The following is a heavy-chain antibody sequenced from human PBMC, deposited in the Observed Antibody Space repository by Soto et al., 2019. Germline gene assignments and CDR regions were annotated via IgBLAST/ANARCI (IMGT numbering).Heavy chain of an antibody. J-gene: IGHJ4*02. Sequence: SETLSLTCTVSGGSIISGDYYWSWLRQPPGKGLEWIGYINHSGNTNYNPSLKSRVTTSLDKSKNQFSLKLNSVTAADTAMYYCARGLEEGDPFDYWGQGTLVTVSS. V-gene: IGHV4-30-4*01. D-gene: IGHD2-21*02. CDR3: ARGLEEGDPFDY. CDR1: GGSIISGDYY. CDR2: INHSGNT.